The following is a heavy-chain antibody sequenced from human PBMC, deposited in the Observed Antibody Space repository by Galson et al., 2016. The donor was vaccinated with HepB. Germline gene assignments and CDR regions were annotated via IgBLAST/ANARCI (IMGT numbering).Heavy chain of an antibody. CDR2: DSMDGRRK. J-gene: IGHJ4*02. Sequence: SLRLSCAGSGFIFRNYGMHWVRQAPGKGLEWVAADSMDGRRKFYADSVKGRFTISRDNSNNMLFLQMSSLRTDDTAIYYCARRHEYCPPVGCSVDYWGQGTLVSVSS. V-gene: IGHV3-30*03. CDR1: GFIFRNYG. D-gene: IGHD2/OR15-2a*01. CDR3: ARRHEYCPPVGCSVDY.